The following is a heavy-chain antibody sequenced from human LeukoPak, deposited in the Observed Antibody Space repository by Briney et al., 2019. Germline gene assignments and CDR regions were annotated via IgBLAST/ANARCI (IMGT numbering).Heavy chain of an antibody. Sequence: SETLSLTFAVYGGSFSGYYWSWIRQPPGKGLEWIGEINHSGSTNYNPSLESRVTISVDTSKNQFSLKLSSVTAADTAVYYCARRVLRSFDWISPGDAFDIWGQGTMVTVSS. J-gene: IGHJ3*02. V-gene: IGHV4-34*01. CDR1: GGSFSGYY. CDR2: INHSGST. D-gene: IGHD3-9*01. CDR3: ARRVLRSFDWISPGDAFDI.